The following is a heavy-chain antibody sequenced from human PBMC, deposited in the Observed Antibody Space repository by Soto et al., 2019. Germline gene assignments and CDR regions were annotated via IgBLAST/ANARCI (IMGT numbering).Heavy chain of an antibody. V-gene: IGHV4-31*03. CDR2: IYYSGST. Sequence: QVQLQESGPGLVKPSQTLSLTCTVSGGSISSGGYYWSWIRQHPGKGLEWIGYIYYSGSTYYNPSLKSRVTISVDTSKNQFVLKLSSVTAADTAVYYCARDYCSSTSCRSFYYYYYGMDVWVQGTTVTVSS. CDR1: GGSISSGGYY. D-gene: IGHD2-2*01. CDR3: ARDYCSSTSCRSFYYYYYGMDV. J-gene: IGHJ6*02.